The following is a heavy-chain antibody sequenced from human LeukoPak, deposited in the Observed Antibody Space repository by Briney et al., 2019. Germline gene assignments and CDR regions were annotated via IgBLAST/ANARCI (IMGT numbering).Heavy chain of an antibody. CDR1: GYTFTSYY. CDR2: IKPSDGST. J-gene: IGHJ4*02. V-gene: IGHV1-46*01. Sequence: GASVKVSCKASGYTFTSYYMHWVRQAPGQGLEWMGIIKPSDGSTSYAQNFQGRVTMTRDTSTSTVYMELSSLRSDDTAVYYCARRWCSSTSCQFDYWGQGTLVTVSS. D-gene: IGHD2-2*01. CDR3: ARRWCSSTSCQFDY.